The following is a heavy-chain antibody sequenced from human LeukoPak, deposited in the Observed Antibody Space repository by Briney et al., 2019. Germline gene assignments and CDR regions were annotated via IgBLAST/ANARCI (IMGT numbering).Heavy chain of an antibody. CDR2: IYISGST. V-gene: IGHV4-4*07. Sequence: PSETLSLTCTISGDSISGYFWSWIRQPAGKGLEWIGRIYISGSTNYNPSLKTRVTISVDTSKNQFSLKLSSVTAADTAVYYCARRDAGYSSSWYDYWGQGTLVTVSS. J-gene: IGHJ4*02. CDR3: ARRDAGYSSSWYDY. D-gene: IGHD6-13*01. CDR1: GDSISGYF.